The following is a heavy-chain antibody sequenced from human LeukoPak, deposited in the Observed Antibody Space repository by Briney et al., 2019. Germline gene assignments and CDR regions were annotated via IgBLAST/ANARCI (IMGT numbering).Heavy chain of an antibody. CDR3: AKDVVSSRWTNFDY. CDR1: GFTFDDYG. CDR2: INWNGGRT. V-gene: IGHV3-20*04. D-gene: IGHD6-13*01. Sequence: GGSLRLSCAASGFTFDDYGMSWVRQVPGKGLEWVSGINWNGGRTGHADSVKGRFTISRDNAKNSLYLQMNSLRAGDTALYYCAKDVVSSRWTNFDYWGQGTLATVSS. J-gene: IGHJ4*02.